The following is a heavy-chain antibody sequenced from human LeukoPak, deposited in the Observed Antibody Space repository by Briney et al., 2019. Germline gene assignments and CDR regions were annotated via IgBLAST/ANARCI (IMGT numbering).Heavy chain of an antibody. CDR2: INSDGSST. D-gene: IGHD5-24*01. Sequence: GGSLRLSCAASGFTFSNYWMHWVRQAPGKGLVWVSRINSDGSSTSYADSVKGRFTISRDNSKNTLYLQTNSLRAEDTAVYYCARGRDGYNSLSLDYWGQGTLVTVSS. CDR1: GFTFSNYW. CDR3: ARGRDGYNSLSLDY. J-gene: IGHJ4*02. V-gene: IGHV3-74*01.